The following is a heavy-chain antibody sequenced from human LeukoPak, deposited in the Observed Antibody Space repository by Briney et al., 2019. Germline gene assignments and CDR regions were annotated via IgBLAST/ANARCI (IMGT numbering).Heavy chain of an antibody. CDR3: ARVGMSSSPGFDY. D-gene: IGHD6-6*01. CDR2: IYYSGST. Sequence: SQTLSLTCTVSGGSISSGDYYWSWIRQPPGKGLEWIGYIYYSGSTYYNPSLKSRVTISVDTSKNQFSLKLSSVTAADTAVYYCARVGMSSSPGFDYWGQGTLVTVSS. J-gene: IGHJ4*02. CDR1: GGSISSGDYY. V-gene: IGHV4-30-4*08.